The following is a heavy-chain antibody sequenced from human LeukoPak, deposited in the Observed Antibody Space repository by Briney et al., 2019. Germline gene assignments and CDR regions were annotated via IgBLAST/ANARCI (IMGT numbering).Heavy chain of an antibody. Sequence: SETLSLTCTVSGGSISSGGYYWSWIRQHPGKGLEWIGYIYYSGGTYYNPSLKSRVTISVDTSKNQFSLKLSSVTAADTAVYYCARGDSLLRYFDWLPPDYWGQGTLVTVSS. CDR1: GGSISSGGYY. D-gene: IGHD3-9*01. V-gene: IGHV4-31*03. CDR3: ARGDSLLRYFDWLPPDY. J-gene: IGHJ4*02. CDR2: IYYSGGT.